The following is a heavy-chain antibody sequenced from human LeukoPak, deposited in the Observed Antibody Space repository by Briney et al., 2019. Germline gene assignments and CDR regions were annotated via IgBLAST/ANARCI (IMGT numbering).Heavy chain of an antibody. CDR3: ARGLLWFGEPQYYYYGMDV. CDR2: IYHSGST. Sequence: SGTLSLTCAVSGGSISSSNWWGWVRQPPGKGLEWIGEIYHSGSTNYNPSLKSRVTISVDKSKNQFSLKLSSVTAADTAVYYCARGLLWFGEPQYYYYGMDVWGQGTTVTVSS. CDR1: GGSISSSNW. J-gene: IGHJ6*02. V-gene: IGHV4-4*02. D-gene: IGHD3-10*01.